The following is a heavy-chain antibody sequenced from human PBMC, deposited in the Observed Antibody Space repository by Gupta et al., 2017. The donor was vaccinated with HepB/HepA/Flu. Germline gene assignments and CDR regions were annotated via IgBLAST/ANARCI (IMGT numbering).Heavy chain of an antibody. CDR2: VHYSGRT. D-gene: IGHD6-13*01. CDR3: ARSAAGGP. V-gene: IGHV4-59*11. Sequence: QVQLPESGPGLVKPSETLSLTCNVSGGSISSHYWSWVRQPPGKGLEWIGYVHYSGRTHYNPSLKSRGTISVDTSKKKFFLKLNSVTAADTAVYFCARSAAGGPWGQGTLVTV. CDR1: GGSISSHY. J-gene: IGHJ5*02.